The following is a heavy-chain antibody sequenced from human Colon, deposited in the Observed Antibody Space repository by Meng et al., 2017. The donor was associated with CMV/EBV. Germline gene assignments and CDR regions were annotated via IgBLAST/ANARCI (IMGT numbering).Heavy chain of an antibody. CDR3: AKGSTDGFNGLFDS. D-gene: IGHD5-24*01. Sequence: SGFTFRSHAMSWVRQAPGKGLGWVAGFSRGGENSYYADSVRGRFTISRDISKSTLYLQMDSLRAEDTALYYCAKGSTDGFNGLFDSWGQGALVTVSS. J-gene: IGHJ4*02. CDR2: FSRGGENS. V-gene: IGHV3-23*01. CDR1: GFTFRSHA.